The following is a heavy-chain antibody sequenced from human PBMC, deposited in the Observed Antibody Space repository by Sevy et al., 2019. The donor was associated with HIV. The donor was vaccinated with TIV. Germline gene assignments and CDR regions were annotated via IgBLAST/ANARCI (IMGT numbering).Heavy chain of an antibody. V-gene: IGHV4-4*07. CDR1: GGSISSYY. J-gene: IGHJ3*02. D-gene: IGHD3-22*01. CDR3: ARHYYDSSGHDAFDI. CDR2: IYTSGST. Sequence: SETLSLTCTVSGGSISSYYWSWIRQPAGKGLEWIGRIYTSGSTNYNPSLKSRITMSVDTSKNQFSLKLTSVGAAETAVYYCARHYYDSSGHDAFDIWGQGTMVTVSS.